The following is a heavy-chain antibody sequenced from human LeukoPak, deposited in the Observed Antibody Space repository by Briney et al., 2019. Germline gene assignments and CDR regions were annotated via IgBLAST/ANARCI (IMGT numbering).Heavy chain of an antibody. CDR1: GFSCSTYG. CDR2: IWYDGNNK. V-gene: IGHV3-33*01. J-gene: IGHJ6*02. Sequence: PGGSLRLSCAASGFSCSTYGMHWVRQAPGKGLEWVAVIWYDGNNKYYADSVEGRFTISRDNSKNTLYLQMDSLRAEDTAVYYCARDRDYAKGVRYYGMDVWGQGTLVTVPS. CDR3: ARDRDYAKGVRYYGMDV. D-gene: IGHD4-17*01.